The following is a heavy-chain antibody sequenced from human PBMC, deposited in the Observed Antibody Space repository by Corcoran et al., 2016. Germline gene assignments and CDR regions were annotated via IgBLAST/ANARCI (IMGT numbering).Heavy chain of an antibody. D-gene: IGHD6-13*01. V-gene: IGHV4-59*01. CDR3: ARVVAAAGYGMDV. CDR2: IYYSGST. J-gene: IGHJ6*02. Sequence: QVQLQESGPGLVKPSETLSLTCTVSGGSISSYYWSWIRQPPGKGLEWIGYIYYSGSTNYNPSLKSRVTISVDTSKNQFSLKLSSVTAADTAVYYCARVVAAAGYGMDVWGQGTTVTVSS. CDR1: GGSISSYY.